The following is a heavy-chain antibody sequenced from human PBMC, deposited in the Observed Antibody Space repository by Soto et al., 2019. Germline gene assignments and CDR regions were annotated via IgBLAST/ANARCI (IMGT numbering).Heavy chain of an antibody. CDR3: VVYSSSSGRHFDY. V-gene: IGHV5-51*01. Sequence: GESLKISCKSSGYIFSKYWIGWVRQMPGKGLEWMGIIYPGDSDTRYSPSFQGQVTISADKSITTAYLQWRSLKASDTAIYYCVVYSSSSGRHFDYWGQGTLVTVSS. J-gene: IGHJ4*02. CDR1: GYIFSKYW. CDR2: IYPGDSDT. D-gene: IGHD6-6*01.